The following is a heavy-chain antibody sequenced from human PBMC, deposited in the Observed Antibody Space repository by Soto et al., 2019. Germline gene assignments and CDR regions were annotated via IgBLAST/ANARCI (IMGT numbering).Heavy chain of an antibody. CDR3: ARVRDYGSGTLTWFDP. Sequence: SETLSLTCSVSGASISSGGYSWSWIRQPPGKGLEWIGYVSHSGKSFYNPSLRSRVNISEDAFKNQFFLNLNSVTAADTAVYYCARVRDYGSGTLTWFDPWGQGTLVTVSS. CDR1: GASISSGGYS. CDR2: VSHSGKS. V-gene: IGHV4-30-2*01. J-gene: IGHJ5*02. D-gene: IGHD3-10*01.